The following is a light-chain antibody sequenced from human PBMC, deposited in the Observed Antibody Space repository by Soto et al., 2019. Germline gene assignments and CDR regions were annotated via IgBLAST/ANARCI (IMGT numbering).Light chain of an antibody. CDR3: HSYDSSLSAAV. CDR2: GNN. J-gene: IGLJ3*02. V-gene: IGLV1-40*01. CDR1: SSNIGAGYD. Sequence: QLVLTQPPSVSGAPGQRVTISCTGSSSNIGAGYDVHWYQQLPGTAPKLLIFGNNYRPSGVPDRFSGSKSGTSASLAITGLQAEDEADYYCHSYDSSLSAAVFGGGTKLT.